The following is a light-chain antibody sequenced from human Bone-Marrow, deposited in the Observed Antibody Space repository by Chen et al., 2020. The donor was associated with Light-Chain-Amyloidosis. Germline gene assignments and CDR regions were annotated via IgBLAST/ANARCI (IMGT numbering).Light chain of an antibody. Sequence: DIVMTQSPDSLAGSLGERATINCKSSQSVLYSSNNKNYLAWYQQKSGQPPKLLIYWASARESGVPDRFSGSGSGTDFTLTIGSLEAEDVAVYYCQQYFRTPLTFGGGTKVEIK. CDR2: WAS. J-gene: IGKJ4*01. CDR3: QQYFRTPLT. V-gene: IGKV4-1*01. CDR1: QSVLYSSNNKNY.